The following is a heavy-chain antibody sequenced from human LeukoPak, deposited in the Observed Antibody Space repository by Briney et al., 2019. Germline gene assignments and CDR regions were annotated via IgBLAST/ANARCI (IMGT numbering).Heavy chain of an antibody. CDR1: GFTFSSYS. V-gene: IGHV3-21*01. CDR3: ARDRPGIAAA. Sequence: GGSPRLSCAASGFTFSSYSMNWVRQAPGKGLEWVSSISSSSSYIYYADSVKGRFTISRDNAKNSLYLQMNSLRAEDTAVYYCARDRPGIAAAWGQGTLVTVSS. D-gene: IGHD6-13*01. J-gene: IGHJ4*02. CDR2: ISSSSSYI.